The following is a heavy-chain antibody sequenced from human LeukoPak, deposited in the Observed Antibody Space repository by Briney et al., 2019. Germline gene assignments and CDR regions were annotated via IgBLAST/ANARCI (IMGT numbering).Heavy chain of an antibody. V-gene: IGHV3-48*04. CDR1: GFTFSSYS. CDR2: ISSSSSTI. J-gene: IGHJ6*02. Sequence: PGGSLRLSCAASGFTFSSYSMNWVRQAPGKGLEWVSYISSSSSTIYYADSVKGRFTISRDNAKNSLYLQMNSLRAEDTAVYCCARTGYSSSWTGYYYYGMDVWGQGTTVTVSS. CDR3: ARTGYSSSWTGYYYYGMDV. D-gene: IGHD6-13*01.